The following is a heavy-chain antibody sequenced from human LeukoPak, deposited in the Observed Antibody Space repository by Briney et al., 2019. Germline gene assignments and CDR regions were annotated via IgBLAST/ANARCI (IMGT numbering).Heavy chain of an antibody. CDR1: VYTFTGYY. D-gene: IGHD3-9*01. V-gene: IGHV1-2*02. CDR3: AKQKIGTRDILTGYFDY. J-gene: IGHJ4*02. Sequence: ASVKVSCKASVYTFTGYYMHWVRQAPGQGLEWMGWINPNRGGTNYAQKFQGRVTMTRDTSMSTAYMELSRLRAEDMALYYCAKQKIGTRDILTGYFDYWGQGTLVTVSS. CDR2: INPNRGGT.